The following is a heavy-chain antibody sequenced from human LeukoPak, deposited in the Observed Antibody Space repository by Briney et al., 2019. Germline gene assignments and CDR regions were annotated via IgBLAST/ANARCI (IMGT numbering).Heavy chain of an antibody. J-gene: IGHJ4*02. Sequence: GGSLRLSCAASGFTFSSYAMSWVRQAPGKGLEWVSAISGGGGITNYADSVKGRFTISRENSNNTLYLQVNSLRAEDTAVYYCAKQAYDMLPGFYPFDYWGQGTLVTVSS. CDR3: AKQAYDMLPGFYPFDY. V-gene: IGHV3-23*01. D-gene: IGHD3-9*01. CDR1: GFTFSSYA. CDR2: ISGGGGIT.